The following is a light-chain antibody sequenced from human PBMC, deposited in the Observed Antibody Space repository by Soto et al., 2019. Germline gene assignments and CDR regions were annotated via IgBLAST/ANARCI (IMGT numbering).Light chain of an antibody. J-gene: IGLJ3*02. Sequence: QSVLTQPPSASGSPGQSVTISCTGTSSDVGGYNYVSWYQQHPGKAPKRMIYEVSKRPSGVPDRFSGSKSGTTASLIVSGIQVEDEADYYCCSYAGSSNWVFGEGTKLTVL. CDR2: EVS. V-gene: IGLV2-8*01. CDR3: CSYAGSSNWV. CDR1: SSDVGGYNY.